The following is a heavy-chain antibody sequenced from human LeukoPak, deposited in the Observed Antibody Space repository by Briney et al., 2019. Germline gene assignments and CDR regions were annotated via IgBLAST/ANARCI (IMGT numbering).Heavy chain of an antibody. Sequence: GGSLRLSCAASGFTFSSYAMIWIRQAPGKGLEWVSDVSGNSGRTFYADSVKGRFTISRDNSKNTLFLQMNSLRAEDTAVYYCAKGGYSYGYFDYWGQGTLVTVSS. D-gene: IGHD5-18*01. CDR1: GFTFSSYA. V-gene: IGHV3-23*01. CDR3: AKGGYSYGYFDY. J-gene: IGHJ4*02. CDR2: VSGNSGRT.